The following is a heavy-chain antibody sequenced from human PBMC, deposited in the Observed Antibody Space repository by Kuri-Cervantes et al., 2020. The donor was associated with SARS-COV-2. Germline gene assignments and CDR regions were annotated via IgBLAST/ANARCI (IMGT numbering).Heavy chain of an antibody. V-gene: IGHV1-2*04. CDR2: INPNSGGT. CDR1: GYTFTRHY. CDR3: VTEPYIVRGVTPMVDDYYYGMDV. J-gene: IGHJ6*02. Sequence: ASVKVSCKASGYTFTRHYMHWVRQAPGQGLEWMGWINPNSGGTTYAQKFQGWVTMTRDTSTSTVYLEPTSMRSEDTSVYYCVTEPYIVRGVTPMVDDYYYGMDVWGQGTTVTVSS. D-gene: IGHD3-10*01.